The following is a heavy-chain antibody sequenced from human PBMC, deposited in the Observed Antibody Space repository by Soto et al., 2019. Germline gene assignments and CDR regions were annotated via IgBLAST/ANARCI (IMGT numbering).Heavy chain of an antibody. J-gene: IGHJ6*02. D-gene: IGHD4-4*01. CDR1: GECFSGYY. V-gene: IGHV4-34*01. CDR2: INHSGST. CDR3: ARKDYTPPYSMDV. Sequence: SETLSLTCAVYGECFSGYYWSWIRQPPGKGLEWIGEINHSGSTNYNPSLKSRVTISVDKSKNQFSLKVTSVTAADTAVYYCARKDYTPPYSMDVWGQGTTVTVSS.